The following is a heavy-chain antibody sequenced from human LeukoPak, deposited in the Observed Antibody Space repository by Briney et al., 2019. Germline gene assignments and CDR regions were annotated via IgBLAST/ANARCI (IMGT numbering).Heavy chain of an antibody. J-gene: IGHJ4*02. CDR2: IYYSGST. CDR3: ARSGPGFGELLTPFSFDY. D-gene: IGHD3-10*01. Sequence: SETLSLTCTVSGGSISSGGYYWSWTRQHPGRGLEWIGYIYYSGSTYYNPSLESRVTISVDTSKNQFSLKLSSVTAADTAVYYCARSGPGFGELLTPFSFDYWGQGTLVTVSS. CDR1: GGSISSGGYY. V-gene: IGHV4-31*03.